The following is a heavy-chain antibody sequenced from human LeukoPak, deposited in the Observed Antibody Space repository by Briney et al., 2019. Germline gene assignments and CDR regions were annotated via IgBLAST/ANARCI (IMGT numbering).Heavy chain of an antibody. Sequence: SETLSLTCAVSGDSISGGNWWSWVRQSPEKGLEWIAEINQSGTTNYNPSLESRVTMSMDRSKNQLSLKVNSVTAADTAVYYCARHIGIRGTRGFDYWGQGALVTVSS. D-gene: IGHD2-15*01. CDR3: ARHIGIRGTRGFDY. J-gene: IGHJ4*02. CDR2: INQSGTT. CDR1: GDSISGGNW. V-gene: IGHV4-4*02.